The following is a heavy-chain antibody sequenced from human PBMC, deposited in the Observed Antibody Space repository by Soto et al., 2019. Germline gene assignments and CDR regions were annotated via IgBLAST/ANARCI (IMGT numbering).Heavy chain of an antibody. J-gene: IGHJ4*02. D-gene: IGHD2-8*01. Sequence: SETLSLTCAVYGGSLSCGSFRAYYGSWIRQPPGKGLEWIGEIDHSGRTKYNPSLKSRVTLSVDTSKNQFSLILSSVTAADTAVYYCARYDCTTGVCNFDYWGQGSLVTVSS. CDR3: ARYDCTTGVCNFDY. CDR1: GGSLSCGSFRAYY. CDR2: IDHSGRT. V-gene: IGHV4-34*01.